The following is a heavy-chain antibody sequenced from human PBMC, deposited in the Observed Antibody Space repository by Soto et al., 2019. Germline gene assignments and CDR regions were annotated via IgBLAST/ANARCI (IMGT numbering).Heavy chain of an antibody. Sequence: PGGSLRLSCAASGFTFSSYEMNWVRQAPGKGLEWVSYISSSGSTIYYADSVKGRFTISRDNAKNSLYLQMNSLRAEDTAVYYCARGGYSSSWYFFFADYWGQGTLVTVSS. D-gene: IGHD6-13*01. V-gene: IGHV3-48*03. CDR1: GFTFSSYE. J-gene: IGHJ4*02. CDR3: ARGGYSSSWYFFFADY. CDR2: ISSSGSTI.